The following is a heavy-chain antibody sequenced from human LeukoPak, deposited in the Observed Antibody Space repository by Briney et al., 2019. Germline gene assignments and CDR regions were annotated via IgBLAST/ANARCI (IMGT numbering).Heavy chain of an antibody. V-gene: IGHV3-74*01. D-gene: IGHD3-10*01. CDR3: ARGADHGGSYYPD. Sequence: GGSLRLSCAASGFRFSNSWMYWVRQGPGKGPVWVSRMKTDGTRIEYADSVKGRFTISRDNAKNTLFLQMSSLGVEDTAVYYCARGADHGGSYYPDWGQGTRVTVSS. CDR2: MKTDGTRI. CDR1: GFRFSNSW. J-gene: IGHJ4*02.